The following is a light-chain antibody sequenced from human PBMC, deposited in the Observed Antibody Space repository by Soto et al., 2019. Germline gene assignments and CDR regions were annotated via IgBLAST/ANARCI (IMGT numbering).Light chain of an antibody. Sequence: DIVMTQTPLSLSVSPGQPASISCKSSQSLLRSDGKSSLYWYLQKPGQSPQLLIYGASTRLSGVPDRFSGRGSGTDFTLKISRVEAEDVGVYYCMQRIQLPETFGQGTKLEIK. CDR1: QSLLRSDGKSS. CDR2: GAS. CDR3: MQRIQLPET. J-gene: IGKJ2*01. V-gene: IGKV2D-29*02.